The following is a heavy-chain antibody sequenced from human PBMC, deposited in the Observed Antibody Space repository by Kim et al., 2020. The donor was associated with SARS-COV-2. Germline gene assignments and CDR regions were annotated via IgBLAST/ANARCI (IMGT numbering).Heavy chain of an antibody. CDR3: ARQARVRAAAGLFDP. CDR2: IYYSGST. J-gene: IGHJ5*02. Sequence: SETLSLTCTVSGGSISSSSYYWGWIRQPPGKGLEWIGSIYYSGSTYYNPSLKSRVTISVDTSKNQFSLKLSSVTAADTAVYYCARQARVRAAAGLFDPWGQGTLVTVSS. V-gene: IGHV4-39*01. CDR1: GGSISSSSYY. D-gene: IGHD6-13*01.